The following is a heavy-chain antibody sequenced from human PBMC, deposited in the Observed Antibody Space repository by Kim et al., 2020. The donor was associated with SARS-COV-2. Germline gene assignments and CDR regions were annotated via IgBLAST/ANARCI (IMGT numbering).Heavy chain of an antibody. D-gene: IGHD3-22*01. V-gene: IGHV6-1*01. CDR1: GDSVSSNSAA. CDR3: ARSGGSYSRIPNFDY. CDR2: TYYRSKWYN. Sequence: SQTLSLSCAISGDSVSSNSAAWNWIRQSPSRGLEWLGRTYYRSKWYNDYAVSVKSRITINPDTSKNQFSLQLNSVTPDDTAVYYCARSGGSYSRIPNFDYWGQGTLVSVSS. J-gene: IGHJ4*02.